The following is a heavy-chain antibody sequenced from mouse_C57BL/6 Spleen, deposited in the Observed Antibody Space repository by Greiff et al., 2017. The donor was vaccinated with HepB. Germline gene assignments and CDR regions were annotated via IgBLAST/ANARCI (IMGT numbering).Heavy chain of an antibody. Sequence: QVQLKESGTELVKPGASVKLSCKASGYTFTSYWMHWVKQRPGQGLEWIGNINPSNGGTNYNEKFKSKATLTVDKSSSTAYMQLSSLTSEDSAVYYCATPITTVVAYYYAMDDWGQGTSVTVSS. CDR1: GYTFTSYW. CDR2: INPSNGGT. D-gene: IGHD1-1*01. J-gene: IGHJ4*01. CDR3: ATPITTVVAYYYAMDD. V-gene: IGHV1-53*01.